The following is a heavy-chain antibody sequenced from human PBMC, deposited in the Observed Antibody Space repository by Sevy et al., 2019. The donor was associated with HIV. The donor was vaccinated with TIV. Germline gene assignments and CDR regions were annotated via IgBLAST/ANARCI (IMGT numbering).Heavy chain of an antibody. CDR3: AREADEWELQW. J-gene: IGHJ4*02. CDR1: GFTFSSYW. CDR2: INSDGSST. Sequence: GGSLRLSCAASGFTFSSYWMHWVRQAPGKGLVWVSRINSDGSSTSYADSVKGRFTISRDNAKNTLYLQMNSLRAEDTAVYYCAREADEWELQWWGQGTLVTVSS. V-gene: IGHV3-74*01. D-gene: IGHD1-26*01.